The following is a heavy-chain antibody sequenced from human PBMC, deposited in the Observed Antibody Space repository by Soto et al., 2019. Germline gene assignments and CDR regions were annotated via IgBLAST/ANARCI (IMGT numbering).Heavy chain of an antibody. J-gene: IGHJ6*04. CDR3: AGGGVRGVITRTRDYYGMDV. CDR2: IYPGDSDT. CDR1: GYTFTSYW. V-gene: IGHV5-51*01. D-gene: IGHD3-10*01. Sequence: KVSCKASGYTFTSYWIGWVRQMPGKGLEWMGIIYPGDSDTRYSPSFQGQVTISADKSISTAYLQWSSLKASDTAMYYCAGGGVRGVITRTRDYYGMDVWGKGTTVTVSS.